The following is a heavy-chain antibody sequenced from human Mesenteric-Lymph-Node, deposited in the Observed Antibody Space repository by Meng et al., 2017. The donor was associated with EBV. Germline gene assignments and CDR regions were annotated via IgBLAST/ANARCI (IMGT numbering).Heavy chain of an antibody. D-gene: IGHD2-15*01. CDR3: ARDRAVVVAATPNWCDP. CDR1: GGSIRSSSYY. V-gene: IGHV4-39*07. CDR2: IYYSGST. J-gene: IGHJ5*02. Sequence: LQLQDSGPGLGKPSDPLALTVTVSGGSIRSSSYYWGWILQPPGKGLEWIGNIYYSGSTYYNPSLKSRVTISLDTSKSQFSLKLSSVTAADTAVYYCARDRAVVVAATPNWCDPWGQGTLVTVSS.